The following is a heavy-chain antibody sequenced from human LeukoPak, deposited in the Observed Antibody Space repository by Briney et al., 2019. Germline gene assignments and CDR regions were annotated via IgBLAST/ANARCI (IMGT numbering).Heavy chain of an antibody. J-gene: IGHJ4*02. CDR3: ARDSGTMVRGIIGY. D-gene: IGHD3-10*01. Sequence: SETLSLTYTGSDYSISFDYCWGWIRQPPGKGVEGIGSICHSGRTYYNPSLKSRVIISVDTSKNQFSLKLSSVTAADTAVYYCARDSGTMVRGIIGYWGQGTLVTVSS. CDR1: DYSISFDYC. V-gene: IGHV4-38-2*02. CDR2: ICHSGRT.